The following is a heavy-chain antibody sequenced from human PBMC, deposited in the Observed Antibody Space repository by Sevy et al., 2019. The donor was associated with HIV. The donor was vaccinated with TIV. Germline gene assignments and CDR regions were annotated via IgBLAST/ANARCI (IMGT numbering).Heavy chain of an antibody. Sequence: GESLKISCKASGYRFSSYWFGWVRQMPGKGLEWMGIIYPGDSDTRYSLSFQGQLTISVDKSFSTAYLQWTSLKASDTAIYYCARGARGTLPSFYYYGFDVWGQGTTVTVSS. J-gene: IGHJ6*02. CDR1: GYRFSSYW. CDR3: ARGARGTLPSFYYYGFDV. V-gene: IGHV5-51*01. CDR2: IYPGDSDT. D-gene: IGHD3-10*01.